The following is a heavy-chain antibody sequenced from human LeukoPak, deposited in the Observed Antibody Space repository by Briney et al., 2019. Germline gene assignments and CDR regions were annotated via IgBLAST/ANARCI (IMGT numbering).Heavy chain of an antibody. Sequence: SETLSLTCTVSGGSISNSNYYGGWIRQPPGKGLEWIGSVYYTGSTSYKPSLKSPVTVSVDTSKNQFSLKLTSVTAADTAVYYCARKPITAGAYYYFDSWGQGTLVPVSS. J-gene: IGHJ4*02. CDR2: VYYTGST. D-gene: IGHD6-13*01. V-gene: IGHV4-39*01. CDR3: ARKPITAGAYYYFDS. CDR1: GGSISNSNYY.